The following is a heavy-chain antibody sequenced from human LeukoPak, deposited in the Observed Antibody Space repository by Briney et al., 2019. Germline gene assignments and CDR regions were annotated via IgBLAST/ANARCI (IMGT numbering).Heavy chain of an antibody. D-gene: IGHD2-21*01. CDR1: GFTFSSYS. Sequence: GGSLRLSCAASGFTFSSYSMNWVRQAPGKGLEWVSSISSSSSYIYYADSVKGRFTISRDNAKNSLYLQMNSLRAEDTAVYYCARDLGVRGMDVWGQGTTVTVSS. CDR2: ISSSSSYI. CDR3: ARDLGVRGMDV. V-gene: IGHV3-21*01. J-gene: IGHJ6*02.